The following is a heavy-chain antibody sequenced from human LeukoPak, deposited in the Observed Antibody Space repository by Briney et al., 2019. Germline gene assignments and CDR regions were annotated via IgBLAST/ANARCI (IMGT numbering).Heavy chain of an antibody. Sequence: GGSLRLSCAASGFTFSSYGMHWVRQAPGKGLEWVSYISSSGSTIYYADSVKGRFTISRDNAKNSLYLQMNSLRAEDTAVYYCARDPALGSSSRPNWFDPRGQGTLVTVSS. CDR2: ISSSGSTI. J-gene: IGHJ5*02. D-gene: IGHD6-6*01. V-gene: IGHV3-48*04. CDR3: ARDPALGSSSRPNWFDP. CDR1: GFTFSSYG.